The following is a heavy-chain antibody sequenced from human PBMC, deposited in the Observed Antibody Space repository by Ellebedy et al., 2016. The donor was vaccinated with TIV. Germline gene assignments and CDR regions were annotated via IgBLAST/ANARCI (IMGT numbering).Heavy chain of an antibody. V-gene: IGHV4-34*01. CDR2: INDSGST. J-gene: IGHJ4*02. D-gene: IGHD2-21*02. Sequence: MPSETLSLTCGVYGGSFSTYYWSWIRQPPGKGLEWIGEINDSGSTNYNPSLKSRVTISGDTSKNQFSLRLSSVTAADTAVYYCARHGSYCGGDCYPLQAELDYWGQGTLVTVSS. CDR1: GGSFSTYY. CDR3: ARHGSYCGGDCYPLQAELDY.